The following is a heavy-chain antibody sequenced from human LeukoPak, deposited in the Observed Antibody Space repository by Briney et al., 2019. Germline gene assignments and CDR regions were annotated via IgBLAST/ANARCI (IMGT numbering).Heavy chain of an antibody. D-gene: IGHD6-13*01. CDR2: INPNSGGT. CDR1: GYTFTGYY. V-gene: IGHV1-2*02. Sequence: AASVKVSCKASGYTFTGYYMHWVRQAPGQGLEWMGWINPNSGGTNYAQKFQGRVTMTRDTSISTAYMELSRLRSDGTAVYYCARDVGRGYSSSWYDYWGQGTLVTVSS. J-gene: IGHJ4*02. CDR3: ARDVGRGYSSSWYDY.